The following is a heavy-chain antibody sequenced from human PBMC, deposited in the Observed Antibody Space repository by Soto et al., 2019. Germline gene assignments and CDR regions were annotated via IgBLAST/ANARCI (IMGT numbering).Heavy chain of an antibody. Sequence: SETLSLTCAVYGGSFSGYYWSWIRQPPGKGLEWIGEINHSGSTNYNPSLKSRVTISVDTSKNQFSLKLSSVTAADTAVYYCARGRKQLVPYYYYYMDVWGKGTTVTVSS. D-gene: IGHD6-13*01. CDR1: GGSFSGYY. V-gene: IGHV4-34*01. J-gene: IGHJ6*03. CDR2: INHSGST. CDR3: ARGRKQLVPYYYYYMDV.